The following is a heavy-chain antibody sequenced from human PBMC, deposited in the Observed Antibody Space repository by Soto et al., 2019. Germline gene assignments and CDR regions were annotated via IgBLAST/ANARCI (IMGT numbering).Heavy chain of an antibody. D-gene: IGHD4-17*01. Sequence: SETLSLTCAVYGGSFSDNYWNWIRQSPDKGLEWVGEIDHSGRTHYNPSLKNRVTMSVDTSKNHFSLRLSSVTAADTAVYYCARGVPLDYGDSFYYFDSWGQGALVTVSS. CDR3: ARGVPLDYGDSFYYFDS. V-gene: IGHV4-34*01. CDR2: IDHSGRT. J-gene: IGHJ4*02. CDR1: GGSFSDNY.